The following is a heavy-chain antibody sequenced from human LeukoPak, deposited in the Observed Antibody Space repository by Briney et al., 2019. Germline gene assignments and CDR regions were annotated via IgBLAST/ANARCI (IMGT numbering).Heavy chain of an antibody. CDR1: GYTFTSYY. CDR2: INPSGGST. D-gene: IGHD3-3*01. Sequence: ASVKVSCKASGYTFTSYYMHWVRQAPGQGLEWMGIINPSGGSTSYAQKFQGRVTMTRDTSTSTVYMELSSLRSEDTAVYYCARVRLYYDFWSGFGYWGQGTLVTVSS. CDR3: ARVRLYYDFWSGFGY. V-gene: IGHV1-46*01. J-gene: IGHJ4*02.